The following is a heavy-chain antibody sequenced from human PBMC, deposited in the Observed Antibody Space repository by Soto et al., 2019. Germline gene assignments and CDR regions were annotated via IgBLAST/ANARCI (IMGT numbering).Heavy chain of an antibody. J-gene: IGHJ2*01. CDR2: INHSGST. Sequence: CETLSLTCAVYGGSFSGYYWSWIRQPPGKGLEWIGEINHSGSTNYNPSLKSRVTISVDTSKNQFSLKLSSVTAADTAVYYCARQVDGDNLVWYWYYELCGCGTPVTVA. CDR1: GGSFSGYY. CDR3: ARQVDGDNLVWYWYYEL. V-gene: IGHV4-34*01. D-gene: IGHD1-26*01.